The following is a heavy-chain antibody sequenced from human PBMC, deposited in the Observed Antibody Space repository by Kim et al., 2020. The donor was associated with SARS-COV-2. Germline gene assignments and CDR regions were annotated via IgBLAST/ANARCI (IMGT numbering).Heavy chain of an antibody. CDR2: IIPIFGTA. Sequence: SVKVSCKASGGTFSSYAISWVRQVPGQGLEWMGGIIPIFGTANYAQKFQGRVTITADESTSTAYMELSSLRSEDTAVYYCARQVEVGATIESGDYWGQGTLVTVSS. CDR3: ARQVEVGATIESGDY. J-gene: IGHJ4*02. CDR1: GGTFSSYA. V-gene: IGHV1-69*13. D-gene: IGHD1-26*01.